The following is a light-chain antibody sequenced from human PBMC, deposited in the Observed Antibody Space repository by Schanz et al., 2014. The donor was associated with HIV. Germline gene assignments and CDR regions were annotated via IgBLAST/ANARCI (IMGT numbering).Light chain of an antibody. V-gene: IGLV2-14*03. CDR2: NVS. CDR3: ASYAGNNNVL. CDR1: SSDIGTYNY. J-gene: IGLJ2*01. Sequence: QSVLTQPASVSGSPGRSITISCTGTSSDIGTYNYLSWYQHHPGKAPKLIIFNVSDRPSGVSNRFSGSKSGNTASLTVSGLRAEDEADYYCASYAGNNNVLFGGGTKLTVL.